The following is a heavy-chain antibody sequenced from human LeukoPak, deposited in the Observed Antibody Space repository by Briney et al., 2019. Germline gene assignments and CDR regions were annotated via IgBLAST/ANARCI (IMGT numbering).Heavy chain of an antibody. D-gene: IGHD2-15*01. CDR1: GGTFSSYA. CDR3: ARDLGYCSGGSCYDLARFDP. J-gene: IGHJ5*02. CDR2: IIPIFGTA. Sequence: SVKVSCKASGGTFSSYAISWVRQAPGQGLEWMGGIIPIFGTANYAQKFQGRVTITADESTSTAYMELSSLRSEDTAVYYCARDLGYCSGGSCYDLARFDPWGQGTLVTVSS. V-gene: IGHV1-69*13.